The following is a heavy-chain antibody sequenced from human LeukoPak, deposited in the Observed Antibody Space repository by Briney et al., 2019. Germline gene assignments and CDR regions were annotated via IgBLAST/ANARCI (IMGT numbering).Heavy chain of an antibody. Sequence: GGSLRLSCSASGFPVSSYAMHWVRQAPGKGLEYVSAISSNGGSTYYADSVKGRFTISRDNSKNTLYLQMSSLRAEDTAVYYCNIAASPNWFDPWGQGTLVTVSS. CDR3: NIAASPNWFDP. V-gene: IGHV3-64D*09. J-gene: IGHJ5*02. CDR1: GFPVSSYA. D-gene: IGHD6-13*01. CDR2: ISSNGGST.